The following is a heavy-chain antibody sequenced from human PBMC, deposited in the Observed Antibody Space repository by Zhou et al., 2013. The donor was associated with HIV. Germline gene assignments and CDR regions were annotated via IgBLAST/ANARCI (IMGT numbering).Heavy chain of an antibody. Sequence: QVQLVQSGAEVKKPGSSVKVSCKASGGTFSSYAISWVRQAPGQGLEWMGGIIPIFGTANYAQKFQGRVTITTDESTSTAYMELSSLRSEDTAVYYCARGGQMVYAISVYYYYYYMDVWGKGTTVTVSS. CDR2: IIPIFGTA. D-gene: IGHD2-8*01. CDR3: ARGGQMVYAISVYYYYYYMDV. J-gene: IGHJ6*03. V-gene: IGHV1-69*05. CDR1: GGTFSSYA.